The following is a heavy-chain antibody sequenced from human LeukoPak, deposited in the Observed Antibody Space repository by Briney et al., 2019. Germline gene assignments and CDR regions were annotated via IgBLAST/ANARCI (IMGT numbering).Heavy chain of an antibody. Sequence: ASVKVSCKASGYTFTSYAMHWVRQAPGQRLEWMGWINAGNGNTKYSQKFQGRVTITRDTSASTAYMELSSLRSEDTAVYYCARFWFGEFIPDYWGQGTLVTVSS. CDR2: INAGNGNT. V-gene: IGHV1-3*01. J-gene: IGHJ4*02. D-gene: IGHD3-10*01. CDR3: ARFWFGEFIPDY. CDR1: GYTFTSYA.